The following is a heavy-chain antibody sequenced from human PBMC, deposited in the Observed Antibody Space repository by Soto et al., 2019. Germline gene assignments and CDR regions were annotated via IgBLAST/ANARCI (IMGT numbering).Heavy chain of an antibody. V-gene: IGHV1-18*04. J-gene: IGHJ4*02. CDR3: ARVTPSGDNDY. Sequence: QVQLVQSGAEVKKPGASVRVSCKASGYIFAIYHISWVRQAPGQGLEWMGWINVYSGKTNYAQKVQGRVTMTTDTSTSTDYMELRSLRADDTAVYYCARVTPSGDNDYWGQGTLVTVSS. CDR1: GYIFAIYH. D-gene: IGHD6-19*01. CDR2: INVYSGKT.